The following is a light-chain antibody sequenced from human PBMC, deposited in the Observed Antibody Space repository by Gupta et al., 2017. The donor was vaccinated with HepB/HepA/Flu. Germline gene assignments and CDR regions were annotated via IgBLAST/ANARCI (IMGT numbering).Light chain of an antibody. CDR3: QQANSFPLT. J-gene: IGKJ4*01. CDR2: AAS. Sequence: DIQMTQPPSSVSASVGDRVTITCRASQGVSSWLAWYQQKPGKAPKLLIYAASSLQSRVPSRFSSSGSCTEFTLTISSLQPEDFVTNYCQQANSFPLTFGGGTKVEIK. V-gene: IGKV1D-12*01. CDR1: QGVSSW.